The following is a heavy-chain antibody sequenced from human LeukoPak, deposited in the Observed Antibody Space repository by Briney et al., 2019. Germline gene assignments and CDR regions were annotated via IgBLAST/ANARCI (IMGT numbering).Heavy chain of an antibody. CDR1: GYTFTDYY. Sequence: ASVKVSCKASGYTFTDYYLHWVRQAPGQGLEWMGWISPKTGGTNFAQNFQGRVTMTRDTSITTAYMELSSLRSDDTAVYYCARVDSGTYTSVDYWGQGTLVTVSS. J-gene: IGHJ4*02. CDR3: ARVDSGTYTSVDY. V-gene: IGHV1-2*02. D-gene: IGHD1-26*01. CDR2: ISPKTGGT.